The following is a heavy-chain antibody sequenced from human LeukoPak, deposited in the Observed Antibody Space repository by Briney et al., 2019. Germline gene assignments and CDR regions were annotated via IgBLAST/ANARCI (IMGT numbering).Heavy chain of an antibody. CDR2: IYSGGST. D-gene: IGHD6-13*01. CDR1: GFTVSSNY. CDR3: AKDQRGYSSSWYWDY. J-gene: IGHJ4*02. V-gene: IGHV3-66*01. Sequence: GGSLRLSCAASGFTVSSNYMSWVRQAPGKGLEWVSVIYSGGSTYYADSVKGRFTISRDNSKNTLYLQMNSLRAEDTAVYYCAKDQRGYSSSWYWDYWGQGTLVTVSS.